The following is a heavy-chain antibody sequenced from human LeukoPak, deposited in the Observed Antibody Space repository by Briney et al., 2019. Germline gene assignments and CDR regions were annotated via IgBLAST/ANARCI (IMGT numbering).Heavy chain of an antibody. J-gene: IGHJ4*02. CDR1: GGSISSGDYY. CDR2: IYYSGST. D-gene: IGHD3-22*01. V-gene: IGHV4-30-4*01. Sequence: TLSLTCTVSGGSISSGDYYWSWIRQPPGKGLEWIGYIYYSGSTYYNPSLKSRVTISVDTSKNQFSLKLSSVTAADTAVYYCAREAYYYDSSGMVDYWGQGTLVTVSS. CDR3: AREAYYYDSSGMVDY.